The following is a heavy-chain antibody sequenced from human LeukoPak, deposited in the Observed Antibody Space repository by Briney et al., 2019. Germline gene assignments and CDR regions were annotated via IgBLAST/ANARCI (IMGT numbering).Heavy chain of an antibody. J-gene: IGHJ4*02. CDR2: VHYSGTT. Sequence: KPSETLSLTCTVSGVSISSSNNFWGWIRRPPGKGLEWIGSVHYSGTTYYIPSLKSRVTISVDTSKNQFSLKLSSVTAADTAVYYCARHEEEDGYNAKTFGYWGQGTLVTVSS. V-gene: IGHV4-39*01. CDR1: GVSISSSNNF. CDR3: ARHEEEDGYNAKTFGY. D-gene: IGHD5-24*01.